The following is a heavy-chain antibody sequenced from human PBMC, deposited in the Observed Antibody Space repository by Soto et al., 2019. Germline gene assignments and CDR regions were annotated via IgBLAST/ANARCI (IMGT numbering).Heavy chain of an antibody. D-gene: IGHD3-10*01. CDR2: IYYSGST. CDR1: GGSISSSSYY. Sequence: SDTLSLTCTVSGGSISSSSYYWGWIRQPPGKGLEWIGSIYYSGSTYYNPSLKSRVTISVDTSKNQFSLKLSSVTAADTAVYYCARHVLLWFGELLGYYGMDVWGQGTTVT. J-gene: IGHJ6*02. CDR3: ARHVLLWFGELLGYYGMDV. V-gene: IGHV4-39*01.